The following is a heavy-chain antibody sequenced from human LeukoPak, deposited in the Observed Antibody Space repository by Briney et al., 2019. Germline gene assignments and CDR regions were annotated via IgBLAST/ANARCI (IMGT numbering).Heavy chain of an antibody. CDR2: IYTSGST. CDR3: ARHMMVGRPAFDY. J-gene: IGHJ4*02. D-gene: IGHD2-21*01. Sequence: PSETLSLTCTVSGGSISSGSYYWSWIRQPAGKGLEWIGRIYTSGSTNYNPSLKSRVTISVDTSKNQFSLRLSSVTAADTAVYYCARHMMVGRPAFDYWGQGTLVTVSS. CDR1: GGSISSGSYY. V-gene: IGHV4-61*02.